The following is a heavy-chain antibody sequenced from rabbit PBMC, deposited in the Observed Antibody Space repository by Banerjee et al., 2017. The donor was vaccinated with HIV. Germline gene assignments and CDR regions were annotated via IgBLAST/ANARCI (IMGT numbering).Heavy chain of an antibody. Sequence: QEQLVESGGDLVKPEGSLTPTCTASGFSFGSSYWMCWVRQAPGKGLEWIACIYTGNGNTFYASWAKGRFTISKTSSTTVTLQMTSLTAADTATYFCARDYAGNAYYDFDLWGQGTLVTVS. D-gene: IGHD8-1*01. CDR3: ARDYAGNAYYDFDL. CDR1: GFSFGSSYW. CDR2: IYTGNGNT. J-gene: IGHJ4*01. V-gene: IGHV1S45*01.